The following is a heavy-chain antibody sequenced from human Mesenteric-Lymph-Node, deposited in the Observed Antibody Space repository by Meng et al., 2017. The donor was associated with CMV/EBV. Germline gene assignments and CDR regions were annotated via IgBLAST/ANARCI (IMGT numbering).Heavy chain of an antibody. V-gene: IGHV3-30-3*01. CDR2: VSADGTTK. CDR1: GFTFSLYP. Sequence: GESLKISCAASGFTFSLYPMHWVRQAPGKGLEWVTIVSADGTTKYYAGSVEGRFTISRDTSKNTVYLQMDSLRHEDTAIYYCARDDFGTIDWWGQGTLVTVSS. CDR3: ARDDFGTIDW. D-gene: IGHD1-7*01. J-gene: IGHJ4*02.